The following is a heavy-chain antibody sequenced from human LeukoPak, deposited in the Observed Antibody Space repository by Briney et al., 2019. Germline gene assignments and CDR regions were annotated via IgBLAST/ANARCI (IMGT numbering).Heavy chain of an antibody. CDR2: INPNSGGT. V-gene: IGHV1-2*02. CDR3: ARGSESSPRDAFDI. CDR1: GYTFTGYY. J-gene: IGHJ3*02. D-gene: IGHD6-13*01. Sequence: ASVKVSCKASGYTFTGYYMHWVRQAPGQGLEWMGWINPNSGGTNYAQKFQGRVTMTRDTSISTAYMELSRLRSDDTAVYYCARGSESSPRDAFDIWGQGTMVTVSS.